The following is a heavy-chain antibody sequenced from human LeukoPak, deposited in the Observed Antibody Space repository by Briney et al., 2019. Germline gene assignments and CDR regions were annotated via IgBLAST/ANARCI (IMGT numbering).Heavy chain of an antibody. CDR3: ARDPGDYYYYGMDV. J-gene: IGHJ6*02. V-gene: IGHV4-59*01. Sequence: SGTLSLTCTVSGGSISSYHWSWIRQPPGKGLEWIGYIYYSGSTNYNPSLKSRVTISVDTSKNQFSLKLSSVTAADTAVYYCARDPGDYYYYGMDVWGQGTTVTVSS. CDR1: GGSISSYH. D-gene: IGHD4-17*01. CDR2: IYYSGST.